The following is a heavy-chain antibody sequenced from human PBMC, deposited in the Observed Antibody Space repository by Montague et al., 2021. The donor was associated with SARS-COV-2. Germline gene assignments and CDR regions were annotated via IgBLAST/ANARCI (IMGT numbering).Heavy chain of an antibody. CDR3: TSLAVVGLDY. J-gene: IGHJ4*02. CDR1: GFPFTQYW. V-gene: IGHV3-74*01. D-gene: IGHD2-2*01. Sequence: SLRLSCAASGFPFTQYWMHWVRQVPGRGLVWVSRIDSAGCGTSYADSVKGRFTISRDNAKNTLYLQMNSLRAEDTAVYYCTSLAVVGLDYWGQGTLVTVSS. CDR2: IDSAGCGT.